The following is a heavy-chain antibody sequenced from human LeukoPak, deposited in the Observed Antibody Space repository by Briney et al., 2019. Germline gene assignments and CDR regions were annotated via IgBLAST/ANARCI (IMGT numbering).Heavy chain of an antibody. D-gene: IGHD5-12*01. J-gene: IGHJ6*03. V-gene: IGHV3-21*01. CDR2: ISSSSSYI. CDR1: GFTFSSYS. Sequence: PGGSLRLSCAASGFTFSSYSMNWVRQAPGKGLEWVSSISSSSSYIYYAASVKGRFTISRDNAKNSLYLQMNSLRAEDTAVYYCARDIDQGLPHFYYYYYYMDVWGKGTTVTVSS. CDR3: ARDIDQGLPHFYYYYYYMDV.